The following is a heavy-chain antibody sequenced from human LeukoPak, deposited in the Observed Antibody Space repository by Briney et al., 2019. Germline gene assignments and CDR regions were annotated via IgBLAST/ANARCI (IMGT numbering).Heavy chain of an antibody. V-gene: IGHV4-34*01. J-gene: IGHJ4*02. CDR1: GGSFSGYY. CDR3: ARGVIVGASQAGLDY. D-gene: IGHD1-26*01. CDR2: INHSGST. Sequence: PSETLSLTCAVYGGSFSGYYWSWIRQPPGKGLEWIGEINHSGSTNYNPPLKSRVTISVDTSKNQFSLKLSSVTAADTAVYYCARGVIVGASQAGLDYWGQGTLVTVSS.